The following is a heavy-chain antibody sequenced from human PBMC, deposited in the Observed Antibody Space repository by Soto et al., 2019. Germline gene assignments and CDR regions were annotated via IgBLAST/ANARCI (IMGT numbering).Heavy chain of an antibody. V-gene: IGHV4-34*01. CDR3: ARGYPNSSGWPFDY. CDR1: GGSFSGYY. Sequence: SETLSLTCAVYGGSFSGYYWSWIRHPPGKGLEWIGEINHSGSTNYNPSLKSRVTISVDTSKNQFSLKLSSVTAADTAVYYCARGYPNSSGWPFDYWGQGTLVTVSS. CDR2: INHSGST. J-gene: IGHJ4*02. D-gene: IGHD6-19*01.